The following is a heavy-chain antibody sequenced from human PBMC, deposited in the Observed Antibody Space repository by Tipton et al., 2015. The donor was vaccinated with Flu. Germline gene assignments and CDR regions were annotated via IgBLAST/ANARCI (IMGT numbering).Heavy chain of an antibody. J-gene: IGHJ4*02. CDR2: INHSGNT. CDR3: AREPEWLRSSLVDF. D-gene: IGHD5-12*01. CDR1: GGSISDGSYY. V-gene: IGHV4-31*02. Sequence: LRLSCTVSGGSISDGSYYWSWIRQHPGKGLEWTGNINHSGNTHYNPSLKSRVTLSVDSSKNQFSLKLSSVTAADTAVYYCAREPEWLRSSLVDFWGQGTLVTVSS.